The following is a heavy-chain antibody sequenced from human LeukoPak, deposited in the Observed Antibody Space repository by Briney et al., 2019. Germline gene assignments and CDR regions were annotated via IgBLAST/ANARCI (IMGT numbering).Heavy chain of an antibody. CDR2: IIPILGIA. CDR1: GGTFSSYA. V-gene: IGHV1-69*04. D-gene: IGHD2-2*01. J-gene: IGHJ6*02. CDR3: AALVPAAISARGYYYYGMDV. Sequence: GASVKVSCKASGGTFSSYAISWVRQAPGQGLEWMGRIIPILGIANYAQKFQGRVTMTEDTSTGTAYMELSSLRSEDTAVYYCAALVPAAISARGYYYYGMDVWGQGTTVTVSS.